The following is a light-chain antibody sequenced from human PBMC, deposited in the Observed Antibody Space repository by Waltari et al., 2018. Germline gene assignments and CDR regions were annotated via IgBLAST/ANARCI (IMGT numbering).Light chain of an antibody. Sequence: EIVLTQSPATLSLSPGESATLSCRASQTVRGYLAWSQHKLGQAPRLLMSDASKRATGIPARFSGSGSGTDFTLIITSPEPEDFAVYYCQHRSDWPLYTFGQGTKLELK. CDR3: QHRSDWPLYT. J-gene: IGKJ2*01. CDR2: DAS. V-gene: IGKV3-11*01. CDR1: QTVRGY.